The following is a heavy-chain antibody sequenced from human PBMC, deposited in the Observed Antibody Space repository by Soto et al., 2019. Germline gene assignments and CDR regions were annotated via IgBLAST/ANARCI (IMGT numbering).Heavy chain of an antibody. D-gene: IGHD3-22*01. CDR3: ARSFSSGYYDAFDI. CDR1: GFTFSSYD. J-gene: IGHJ3*02. Sequence: PGESLKISCAASGFTFSSYDIHWVRQATGKGLEWVSAIGTAGDTYYPGSVKGRFTISRENAKNSLYLQMNSLRAGDTAVYYCARSFSSGYYDAFDIWGQGTMVTVSS. V-gene: IGHV3-13*01. CDR2: IGTAGDT.